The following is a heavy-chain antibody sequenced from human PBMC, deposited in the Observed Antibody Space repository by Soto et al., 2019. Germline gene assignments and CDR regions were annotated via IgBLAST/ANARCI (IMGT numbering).Heavy chain of an antibody. J-gene: IGHJ4*02. D-gene: IGHD6-19*01. V-gene: IGHV3-30*18. CDR2: ISYDGSNK. Sequence: QVQLVESGGGVVQPGRSLRLSCAASGFTCSSYGMHWVRQAPGKGLEWVAVISYDGSNKYYADSVKGRFTISRDNSKNTLYLQMNSMRAEDTAVYYCAKARSGWYHDYWGQGPLVTVSS. CDR1: GFTCSSYG. CDR3: AKARSGWYHDY.